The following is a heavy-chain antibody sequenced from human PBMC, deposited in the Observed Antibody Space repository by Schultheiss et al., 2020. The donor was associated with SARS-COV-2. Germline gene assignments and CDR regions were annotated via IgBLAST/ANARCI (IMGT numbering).Heavy chain of an antibody. CDR2: IWYDGSNK. CDR1: GFTFSSYG. D-gene: IGHD6-25*01. Sequence: GGSLRLSCAASGFTFSSYGMHWVRQAPGKGLEWVAVIWYDGSNKYYADSVKGRFTISRDNSKNTLYLQMNSLRAEDTAVYYCAREVEAAGDYYYGMDVWGQGTTVTVSS. CDR3: AREVEAAGDYYYGMDV. J-gene: IGHJ6*02. V-gene: IGHV3-33*01.